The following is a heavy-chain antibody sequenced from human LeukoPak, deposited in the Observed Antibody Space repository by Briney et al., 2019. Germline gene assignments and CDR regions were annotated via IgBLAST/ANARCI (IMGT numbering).Heavy chain of an antibody. CDR3: AKVVNGGNVDDAFDI. CDR2: TSARGGST. Sequence: GGSLRLSCAASGFTFSSYTMSWVRQAPGKGLEWVSSTSARGGSTYYADSVKGRFTISRDNSKNTLYLQMNSLRAEDTAVYYCAKVVNGGNVDDAFDIWGQGTMVTVSS. CDR1: GFTFSSYT. D-gene: IGHD4-23*01. V-gene: IGHV3-23*01. J-gene: IGHJ3*02.